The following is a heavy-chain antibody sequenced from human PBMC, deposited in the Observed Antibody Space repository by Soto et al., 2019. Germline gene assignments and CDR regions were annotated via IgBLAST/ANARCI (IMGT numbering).Heavy chain of an antibody. CDR3: ASGRYDGSGSFFP. V-gene: IGHV1-69*01. CDR2: IIPIFGTA. D-gene: IGHD3-10*01. CDR1: GGTFSSYA. J-gene: IGHJ5*02. Sequence: QVQLVQSGAEVKKPGSSVKVSCKASGGTFSSYAISWVRQAPGQGLEWIGGIIPIFGTANYAQKFQGRVTITADESTGTAYMELSSLGSEDTSVYYGASGRYDGSGSFFPWGQGTLVTVSS.